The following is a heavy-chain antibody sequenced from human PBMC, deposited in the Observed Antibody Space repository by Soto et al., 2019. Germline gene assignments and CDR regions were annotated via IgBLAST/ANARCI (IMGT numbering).Heavy chain of an antibody. V-gene: IGHV3-48*02. D-gene: IGHD5-12*01. Sequence: GGSLRLSCAASGFTFSSYSMNWVRQAPGKGLEWVSYISSSSSTIYYADSVKGRFTISRDNAKNSLYLQMNSLRDEDTAVYYCAREFGPDVDIAATPTQPFDYWGQGTLVTVSS. CDR1: GFTFSSYS. CDR3: AREFGPDVDIAATPTQPFDY. CDR2: ISSSSSTI. J-gene: IGHJ4*02.